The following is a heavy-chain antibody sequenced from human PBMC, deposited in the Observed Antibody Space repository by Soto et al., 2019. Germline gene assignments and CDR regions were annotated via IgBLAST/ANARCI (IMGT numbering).Heavy chain of an antibody. CDR1: GFTFSSYG. CDR2: ISYDGSNK. CDR3: AKDIEYCGGDCAH. D-gene: IGHD2-21*02. V-gene: IGHV3-30*18. J-gene: IGHJ4*02. Sequence: QVQLVESGGGVVQPGRSLRLSCAASGFTFSSYGMHWVRQAPGKGLEWVAVISYDGSNKYYADSVKGRFTISRDNSKNTLYLQMNSLRAEDTAVYYCAKDIEYCGGDCAHWGQGTLVTVSS.